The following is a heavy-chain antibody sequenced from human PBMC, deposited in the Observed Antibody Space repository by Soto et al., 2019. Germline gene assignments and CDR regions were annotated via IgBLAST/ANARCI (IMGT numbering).Heavy chain of an antibody. Sequence: QITLKESGPTLVKPTQTLTLTCTFSGFSLSTSGVGVGWIRQPPGKALEWLALIYWDDDKPYSPSLKSRLTITKDTSKNQVVLTMTNMDPVDTATYYCAHRASIAAAAPSFDYWGQGTLVTVSS. J-gene: IGHJ4*02. D-gene: IGHD6-13*01. CDR2: IYWDDDK. V-gene: IGHV2-5*02. CDR3: AHRASIAAAAPSFDY. CDR1: GFSLSTSGVG.